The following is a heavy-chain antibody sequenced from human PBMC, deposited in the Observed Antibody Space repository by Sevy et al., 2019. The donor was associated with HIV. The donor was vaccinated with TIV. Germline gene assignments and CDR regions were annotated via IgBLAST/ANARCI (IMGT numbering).Heavy chain of an antibody. CDR2: MYGTVEPNGNT. J-gene: IGHJ4*02. D-gene: IGHD2-15*01. Sequence: SETLSLTCSISGGSITTGPYYWAWIRQSPGKGPEWLGSMYGTVEPNGNTYYNPTLKTRIDMSMDKSNNRFALSLRSVIAADTAVYFCAKSLKALYDFPAFDHWSQGIPVTVSS. V-gene: IGHV4-39*02. CDR1: GGSITTGPYY. CDR3: AKSLKALYDFPAFDH.